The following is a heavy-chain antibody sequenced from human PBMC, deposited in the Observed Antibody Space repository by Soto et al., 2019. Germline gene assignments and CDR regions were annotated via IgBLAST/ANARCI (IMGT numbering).Heavy chain of an antibody. J-gene: IGHJ6*02. Sequence: LGESLKISCKGSGYSFTSYWISWVRQMPGKGLEWMGRIDPSDSYTNYSPSFQGHVTISADKSISTAYLQWSSLKASDTAMYYCARYQDSSSWNGMDVWGQGTTVTVSS. D-gene: IGHD6-13*01. V-gene: IGHV5-10-1*01. CDR1: GYSFTSYW. CDR2: IDPSDSYT. CDR3: ARYQDSSSWNGMDV.